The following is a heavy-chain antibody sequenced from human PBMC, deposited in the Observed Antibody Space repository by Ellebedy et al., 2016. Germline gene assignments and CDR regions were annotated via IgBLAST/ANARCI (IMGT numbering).Heavy chain of an antibody. CDR3: TRDVGLRSEYYFEY. CDR1: GFTFSDYV. V-gene: IGHV3-23*01. D-gene: IGHD4-17*01. CDR2: ISTTGTTT. J-gene: IGHJ4*02. Sequence: GGSLRLXCAVSGFTFSDYVMSWVRQAPGKGLEWVSAISTTGTTTYYADSVKGRFTISRDNSKNTLYLQMNSLRPEDTAVYYCTRDVGLRSEYYFEYWGQGTLVTVSS.